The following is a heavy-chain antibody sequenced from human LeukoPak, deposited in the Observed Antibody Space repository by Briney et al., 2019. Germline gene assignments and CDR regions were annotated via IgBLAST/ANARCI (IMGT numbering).Heavy chain of an antibody. V-gene: IGHV3-23*01. Sequence: PGGSLRLSCAASGFSFSTYDMTWVRQAPGKGLEWVSDISGNGGSTYYADSVKGRFSISRDNSKNTLFLQMYSLRAEDTAVYYCAKNTGQTSEYSFGFNYWGQGTLVTVSS. CDR3: AKNTGQTSEYSFGFNY. D-gene: IGHD5-18*01. J-gene: IGHJ4*02. CDR2: ISGNGGST. CDR1: GFSFSTYD.